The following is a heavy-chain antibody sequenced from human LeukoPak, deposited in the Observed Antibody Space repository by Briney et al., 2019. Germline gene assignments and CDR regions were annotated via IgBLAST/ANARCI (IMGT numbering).Heavy chain of an antibody. CDR3: ASSYCSGGSCYGVYFDY. CDR1: GFTFSNYA. CDR2: IYSGGST. D-gene: IGHD2-15*01. J-gene: IGHJ4*02. V-gene: IGHV3-53*01. Sequence: GGSLRLSCAASGFTFSNYAMTWVRQAPGKGLEWVSVIYSGGSTYYADSVKGRFTISRDNSKNTLYLQMNSLRAEDTAVYCCASSYCSGGSCYGVYFDYWGQGTLVTVSS.